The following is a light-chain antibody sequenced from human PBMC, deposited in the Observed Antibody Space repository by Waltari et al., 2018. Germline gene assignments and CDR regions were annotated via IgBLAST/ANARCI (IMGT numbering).Light chain of an antibody. CDR3: QQYDNLVT. Sequence: DIQMTQSPSSLSASVGDRVTITCQASQDISNYLNWYQQKPGKAPKLLIYDVSNLERGVPSRFSGSGSGTDFTFTISSLQPEDIATYYCQQYDNLVTFGGGTKVEIK. CDR2: DVS. CDR1: QDISNY. V-gene: IGKV1-33*01. J-gene: IGKJ4*01.